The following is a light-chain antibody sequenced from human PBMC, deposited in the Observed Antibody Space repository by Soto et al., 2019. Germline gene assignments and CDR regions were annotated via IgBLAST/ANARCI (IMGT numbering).Light chain of an antibody. CDR1: QSLLHSNGYNY. Sequence: DIVMTQSPLSLPVTPGEPASISCRSSQSLLHSNGYNYLDWYLQKPRQSPQLLIYLGSNRASGVPDRFSGSGSGTDFTLKISRVDAEDVGVYYCMQALQTPLTFGGGNKVEIK. V-gene: IGKV2-28*01. J-gene: IGKJ4*01. CDR3: MQALQTPLT. CDR2: LGS.